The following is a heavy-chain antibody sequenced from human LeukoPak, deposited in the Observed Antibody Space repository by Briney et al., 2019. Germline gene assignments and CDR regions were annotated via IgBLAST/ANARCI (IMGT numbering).Heavy chain of an antibody. CDR3: AKHPRYSGSSMYYFDY. CDR2: IYYSGST. V-gene: IGHV4-59*08. J-gene: IGHJ4*02. Sequence: SETLSLTCTVSGGSLSSYYWSWIRQPPGKGLEWIGYIYYSGSTNYNPSLKSRVTISVDTSKKQFSLKLRSVTAADTAVYYCAKHPRYSGSSMYYFDYWGQGTLVTVSS. D-gene: IGHD1-26*01. CDR1: GGSLSSYY.